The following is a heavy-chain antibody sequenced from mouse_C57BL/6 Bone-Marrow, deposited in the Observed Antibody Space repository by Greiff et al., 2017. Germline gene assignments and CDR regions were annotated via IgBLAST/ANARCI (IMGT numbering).Heavy chain of an antibody. CDR2: IDPSNGNT. CDR3: ARCGWEFAY. J-gene: IGHJ3*01. CDR1: GFNITNTY. Sequence: EVQLQQSVAELVRPGASVKLSCTASGFNITNTYMHWVKQRPEPGLVWIGRIDPSNGNTKYAPKFQGKATITADTSSNTAYLQLCGLTSEDTAIYYCARCGWEFAYWGQGTLVTVSA. D-gene: IGHD4-1*01. V-gene: IGHV14-3*01.